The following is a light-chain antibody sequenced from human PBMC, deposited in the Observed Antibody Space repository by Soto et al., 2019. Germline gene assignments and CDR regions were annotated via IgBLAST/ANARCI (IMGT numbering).Light chain of an antibody. CDR3: QQYNSYLT. V-gene: IGKV1-5*03. CDR1: QSISSW. J-gene: IGKJ1*01. CDR2: KAS. Sequence: DIQMTQSPSTLPASVGPRVTINCRASQSISSWLAWYQQKPGKAPKLLIYKASSLESGVPSRFSGSGSGTEFTLTISSLQPDDFATYYCQQYNSYLTFGQGTKVDIK.